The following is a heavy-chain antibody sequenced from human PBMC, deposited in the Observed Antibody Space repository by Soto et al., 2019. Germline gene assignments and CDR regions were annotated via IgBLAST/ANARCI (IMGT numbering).Heavy chain of an antibody. J-gene: IGHJ5*02. Sequence: QVQLVQSGAEVKKPGASVKVSCKASGYTFTSYGISWVRQAPGQGLEWMGWISAYNGNTNYAQKLQGRVTMTTDTSTSTAYMELRSLRSDDTAVYYCASSYSGYDWAPGGWFDPWGQGTLFTVSS. V-gene: IGHV1-18*04. D-gene: IGHD5-12*01. CDR2: ISAYNGNT. CDR3: ASSYSGYDWAPGGWFDP. CDR1: GYTFTSYG.